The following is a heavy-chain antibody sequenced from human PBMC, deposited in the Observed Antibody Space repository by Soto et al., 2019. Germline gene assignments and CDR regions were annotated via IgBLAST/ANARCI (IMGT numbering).Heavy chain of an antibody. J-gene: IGHJ5*02. CDR2: IYPGDSDT. CDR1: GYSFTSYW. V-gene: IGHV5-51*01. D-gene: IGHD5-18*01. CDR3: ARFGDTAMVSNWFDP. Sequence: GESLKISCKGSGYSFTSYWIGWVRQMPGKGLEWMGIIYPGDSDTRYSPSFQGQVTISADKSISTAYLQWSSLKASDTAMYYCARFGDTAMVSNWFDPWGQGTLVTVSS.